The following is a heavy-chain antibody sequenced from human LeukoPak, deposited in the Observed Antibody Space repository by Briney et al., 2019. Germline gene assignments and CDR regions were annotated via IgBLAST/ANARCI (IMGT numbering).Heavy chain of an antibody. D-gene: IGHD1-26*01. CDR2: VSYDGSNK. Sequence: GGSLRLSCAASGFTFSGYAMHWVRQAPGKGLEWVAVVSYDGSNKYYADSVKGRFTISRDNSENTLYLQMNSLRAEDTAVYYCARDNYSGSFDYWGQGTLVTVSS. J-gene: IGHJ4*02. CDR1: GFTFSGYA. V-gene: IGHV3-30*01. CDR3: ARDNYSGSFDY.